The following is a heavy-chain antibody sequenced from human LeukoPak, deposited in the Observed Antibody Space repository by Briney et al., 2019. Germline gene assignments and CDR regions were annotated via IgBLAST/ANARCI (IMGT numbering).Heavy chain of an antibody. D-gene: IGHD3-3*01. V-gene: IGHV4-39*01. CDR3: ARLRFDFWSGYTHPYFGY. CDR1: GGSISSSSYS. J-gene: IGHJ4*02. CDR2: IYYSGTT. Sequence: SETLSLTCTVSGGSISSSSYSWGWIRQPPGKGLEWIGSIYYSGTTYYNPSLKGRVTISVDTSKIQFSLKLSSEAATDTAVYFCARLRFDFWSGYTHPYFGYWGQGTLVTVSS.